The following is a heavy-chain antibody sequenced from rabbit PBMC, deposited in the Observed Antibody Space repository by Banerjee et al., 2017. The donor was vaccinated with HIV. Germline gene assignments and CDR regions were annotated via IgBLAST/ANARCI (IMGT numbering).Heavy chain of an antibody. Sequence: QEQLKESGGGLVKPEGSLTLTCTASEFSFSSTYWICWVRQAPGKGLEWIACIAPGSSGSTHFASWTKGRFTISKTSSTTVTLQMTSLTAADTATYFCARGVSGYGYANLWGQGTLVTVS. CDR3: ARGVSGYGYANL. J-gene: IGHJ4*01. D-gene: IGHD6-1*01. V-gene: IGHV1S45*01. CDR1: EFSFSSTYW. CDR2: IAPGSSGST.